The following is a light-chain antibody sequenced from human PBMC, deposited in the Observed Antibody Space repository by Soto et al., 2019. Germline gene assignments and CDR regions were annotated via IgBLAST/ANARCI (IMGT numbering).Light chain of an antibody. CDR2: AAS. CDR1: QNIGVY. J-gene: IGKJ5*01. Sequence: DIQMTQSPSSLSASVGERVTITCRASQNIGVYLNWYQQKPGKAPKLLIYAASSLQSGVSSRFSGSGSATDFTLTISSLLPEDFATYYCQQSYSTPITFGQGTRLEIK. CDR3: QQSYSTPIT. V-gene: IGKV1-39*01.